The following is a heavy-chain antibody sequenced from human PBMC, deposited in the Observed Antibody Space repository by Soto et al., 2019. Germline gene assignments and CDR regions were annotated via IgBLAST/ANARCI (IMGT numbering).Heavy chain of an antibody. CDR3: ARVMVRGVIAY. CDR2: INHSGST. V-gene: IGHV4-34*01. Sequence: TLSITCAVYGGSFSGYYWSWIRQPPGRGLEWIGEINHSGSTNYNPSLKSRVTISVDTSKNQFSLKLSSVTAADTAVYYCARVMVRGVIAYWGQGTLVTVSS. D-gene: IGHD3-10*01. CDR1: GGSFSGYY. J-gene: IGHJ4*02.